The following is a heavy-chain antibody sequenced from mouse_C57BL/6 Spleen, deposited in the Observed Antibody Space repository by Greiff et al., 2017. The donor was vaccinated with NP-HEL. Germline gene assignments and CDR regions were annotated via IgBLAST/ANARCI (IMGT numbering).Heavy chain of an antibody. D-gene: IGHD2-2*01. Sequence: VQLQQSGAELVRPGASVKLSCTASGFNIKDYYMHWVKQRPEQGLEWIGRIDPEDGDTEYAPKFQGKATMTADTSSNTAYLQLSSLTSEDTAVYYCTSTMVTTGFAYWGQGTLVTVSA. CDR2: IDPEDGDT. J-gene: IGHJ3*01. CDR3: TSTMVTTGFAY. CDR1: GFNIKDYY. V-gene: IGHV14-1*01.